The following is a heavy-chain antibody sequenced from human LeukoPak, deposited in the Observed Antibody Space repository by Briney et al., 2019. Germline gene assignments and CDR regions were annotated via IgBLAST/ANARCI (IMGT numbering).Heavy chain of an antibody. J-gene: IGHJ4*02. CDR3: ARGSPRYCSSTSCYTGGLDY. Sequence: GSLRLSCAASGFPFSSYVMNWVRQAPGKGLEWIGEINHSGSTNYNPSLKSRVTISVDTSKNQFSLKLSSVTAADTAVYYWARGSPRYCSSTSCYTGGLDYWGQGTLVTVSS. V-gene: IGHV4-34*01. D-gene: IGHD2-2*02. CDR1: GFPFSSYV. CDR2: INHSGST.